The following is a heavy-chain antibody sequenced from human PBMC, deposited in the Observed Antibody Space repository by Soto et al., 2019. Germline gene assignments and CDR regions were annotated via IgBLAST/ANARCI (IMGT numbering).Heavy chain of an antibody. V-gene: IGHV3-74*01. CDR1: GFTFSTSW. CDR2: IKSDASTT. Sequence: EVQLVESGGGLVQPGGSLRLSCAASGFTFSTSWMHWVRQAAGKGLVWVSRIKSDASTTNYADSVKGRFTISRDNAKNTLYLHMDSLTVEDTAVYYCARGPTGWFGYDYWGQGTLVTVSS. D-gene: IGHD3-10*01. CDR3: ARGPTGWFGYDY. J-gene: IGHJ4*02.